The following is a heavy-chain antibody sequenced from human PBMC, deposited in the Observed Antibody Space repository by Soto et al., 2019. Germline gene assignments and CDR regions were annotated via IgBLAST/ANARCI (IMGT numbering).Heavy chain of an antibody. J-gene: IGHJ6*02. D-gene: IGHD3-3*01. CDR3: ERARGDHFDVWSGNYYYYYYGMDV. Sequence: GASVKVSCKASGYTFTDYYMHWVRQAPGQGLEWMGWINPNSGGTNYAQEFQGRVTMTRDTSISTAYMELSRLRSDDTAVYYCERARGDHFDVWSGNYYYYYYGMDVWGQGTTVTVSS. V-gene: IGHV1-2*02. CDR2: INPNSGGT. CDR1: GYTFTDYY.